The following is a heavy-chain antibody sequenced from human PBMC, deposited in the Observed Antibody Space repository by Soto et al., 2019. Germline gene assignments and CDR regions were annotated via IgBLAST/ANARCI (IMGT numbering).Heavy chain of an antibody. CDR1: GFTFSSYG. J-gene: IGHJ5*02. Sequence: GGSLRLSCAASGFTFSSYGMHWVRQAPGKGLEWVAVIWYNGSNKYYANSVKGRFTISRDNSKNTLYLQMNSLRAGETAVYDCAGDHCSGGSCYWFDPWGQGTLVTVSS. CDR3: AGDHCSGGSCYWFDP. D-gene: IGHD2-15*01. V-gene: IGHV3-33*01. CDR2: IWYNGSNK.